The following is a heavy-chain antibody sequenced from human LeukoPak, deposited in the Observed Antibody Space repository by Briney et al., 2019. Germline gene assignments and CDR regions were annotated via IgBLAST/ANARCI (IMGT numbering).Heavy chain of an antibody. Sequence: SETLSLTCTVSGGSISSGSYYWNWIRQPAGKGLEWIGRIYTSGSTDSNPSLKGRVTISVDTSKNQFSLKLSSVTAADTAVYYCARLEQWLPRPLHDAFDIWGQGTMVTVSS. J-gene: IGHJ3*02. D-gene: IGHD6-19*01. V-gene: IGHV4-61*02. CDR1: GGSISSGSYY. CDR2: IYTSGST. CDR3: ARLEQWLPRPLHDAFDI.